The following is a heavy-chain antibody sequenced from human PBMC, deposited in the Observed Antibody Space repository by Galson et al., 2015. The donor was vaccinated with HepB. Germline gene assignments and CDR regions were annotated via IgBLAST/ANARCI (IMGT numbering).Heavy chain of an antibody. J-gene: IGHJ4*02. D-gene: IGHD3-10*01. Sequence: SLRLSCAASGFTFSSYSMNWVRQAPGKGLEWVSYISSSSSTIYYADSVKGRFTISRDNAKNSLYLQMNSLRDEDTAVYYCARGGDYYGSGSYFYFDYWGQGTLVTASS. CDR2: ISSSSSTI. CDR1: GFTFSSYS. V-gene: IGHV3-48*02. CDR3: ARGGDYYGSGSYFYFDY.